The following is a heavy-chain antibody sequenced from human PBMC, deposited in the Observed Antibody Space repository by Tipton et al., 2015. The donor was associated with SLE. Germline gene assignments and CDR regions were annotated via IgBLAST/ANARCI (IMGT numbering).Heavy chain of an antibody. J-gene: IGHJ4*02. V-gene: IGHV3-53*01. D-gene: IGHD1-26*01. Sequence: SLRLSCAASGFTVSSNYMSWVRQAPGKGLEWVSVIYSGGSTYYADSVKGRFTISRDNSKNTLYLQMNSLRAEDTAVYYCAKKDRGATFFDYWGQGTLVTVSS. CDR2: IYSGGST. CDR3: AKKDRGATFFDY. CDR1: GFTVSSNY.